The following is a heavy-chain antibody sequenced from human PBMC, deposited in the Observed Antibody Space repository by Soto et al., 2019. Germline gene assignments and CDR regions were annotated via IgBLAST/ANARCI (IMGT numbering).Heavy chain of an antibody. D-gene: IGHD3-22*01. CDR1: GGSISSSSYY. V-gene: IGHV4-39*01. CDR3: AIHTDYYDSSGTPIRTFDI. CDR2: IYYSGST. J-gene: IGHJ3*02. Sequence: QLQLQESGPGLVKPSETLSLTCTVSGGSISSSSYYWGWIRQPPGKGLEWIGSIYYSGSTYYNPSLKSRVTISVDTSKNQFSLKLSSVTAADTAVYYCAIHTDYYDSSGTPIRTFDIWGQGTMVTVSS.